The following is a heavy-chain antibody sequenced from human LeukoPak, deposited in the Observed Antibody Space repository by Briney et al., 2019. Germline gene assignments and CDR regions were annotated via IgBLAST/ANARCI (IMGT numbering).Heavy chain of an antibody. D-gene: IGHD5-12*01. V-gene: IGHV1-2*02. J-gene: IGHJ6*03. Sequence: ASVKVSCKGSGYIFTGHLIHWVRQAPGRGLEWMGWINPNSGATTYAQKFKGRVTMTRDTSTSTAYMELSGLRSDDTAIYFCARDERRGYSGYDPYYMDVSGKGTTLTVSS. CDR3: ARDERRGYSGYDPYYMDV. CDR1: GYIFTGHL. CDR2: INPNSGAT.